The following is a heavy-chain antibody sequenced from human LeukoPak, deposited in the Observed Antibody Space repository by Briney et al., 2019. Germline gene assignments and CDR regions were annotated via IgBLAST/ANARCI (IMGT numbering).Heavy chain of an antibody. CDR1: GFTFSSYG. CDR3: ARDEVYCGGDCFGY. CDR2: IWYDGSNK. Sequence: GGSLRLSCAASGFTFSSYGMHWVRQAPGKGLEWVAVIWYDGSNKYYADSVKGRFTISRDNSKNTLYLQMNSLRAEDTAVYYCARDEVYCGGDCFGYWDQGTLVTVSS. V-gene: IGHV3-33*01. D-gene: IGHD2-21*01. J-gene: IGHJ4*02.